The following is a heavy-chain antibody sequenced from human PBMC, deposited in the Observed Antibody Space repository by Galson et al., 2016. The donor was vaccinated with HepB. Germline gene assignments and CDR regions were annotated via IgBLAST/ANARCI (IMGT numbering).Heavy chain of an antibody. J-gene: IGHJ4*03. CDR2: NSAYRGNT. D-gene: IGHD6-13*01. CDR3: ARDRDAALDY. V-gene: IGHV1-18*01. Sequence: QSGAEVKKPGASVMLSCKTSGYTFTNNGISWVRQAPGQGLEWMGWNSAYRGNTNYAQKFQDRLTLTKDTSATTVYMELRSLRFDDTAMYYCARDRDAALDYWGHGALVTVSS. CDR1: GYTFTNNG.